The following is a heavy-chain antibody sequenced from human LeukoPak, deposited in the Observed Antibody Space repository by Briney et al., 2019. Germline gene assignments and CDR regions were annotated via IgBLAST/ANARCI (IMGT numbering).Heavy chain of an antibody. CDR3: ARTYCSGGSCYSGLLYYFDY. J-gene: IGHJ4*02. CDR1: GGTFSSYA. D-gene: IGHD2-15*01. Sequence: SVKLSCKASGGTFSSYAISWVRQAPGQGLEWMGGIIPIFGTANYAQKFQGRVTITADESTSTAYMELSSLRSEDTAVYYCARTYCSGGSCYSGLLYYFDYWGQGTLVTVSS. CDR2: IIPIFGTA. V-gene: IGHV1-69*01.